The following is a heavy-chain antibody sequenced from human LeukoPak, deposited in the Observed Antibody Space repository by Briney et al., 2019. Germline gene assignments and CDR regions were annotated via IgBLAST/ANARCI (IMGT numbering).Heavy chain of an antibody. V-gene: IGHV4-61*02. CDR3: ARVVVATINDAFDI. CDR2: IYTSGST. J-gene: IGHJ3*02. CDR1: GGSISSGSYY. D-gene: IGHD5-12*01. Sequence: SQTLSLTCTVSGGSISSGSYYWSRIRQPAGKGLEWIGRIYTSGSTNYNPSLKSRVTISVDTSKNQFSLKLSSVTAADTAVYYCARVVVATINDAFDIWGQGTMVTVPS.